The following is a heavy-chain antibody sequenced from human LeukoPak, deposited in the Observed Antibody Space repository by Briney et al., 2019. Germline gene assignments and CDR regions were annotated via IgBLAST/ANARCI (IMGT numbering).Heavy chain of an antibody. CDR3: ARVVGLQDIVVVPAAVLFDY. CDR2: INPLSGGT. J-gene: IGHJ4*02. CDR1: GCTFTAYY. V-gene: IGHV1-2*02. Sequence: ASVKVSCKAAGCTFTAYYMHWVRQAPGQGLEWMGWINPLSGGTNYAQKFQGRVTMTRDTSISTAYMELSRLISGDTAVYYCARVVGLQDIVVVPAAVLFDYWGQGTLVTVSS. D-gene: IGHD2-2*01.